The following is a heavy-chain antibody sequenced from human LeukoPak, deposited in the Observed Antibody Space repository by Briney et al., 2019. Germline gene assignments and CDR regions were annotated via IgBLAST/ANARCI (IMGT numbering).Heavy chain of an antibody. CDR3: ARLDSLHLITY. Sequence: SETLSLTCAVYGGXFSGYYCSWIRQPPGKGLEWIEEINHSGSTNYNPSLKSRVTISVDTSKNQFSLKLSSVTAADTTVYYCARLDSLHLITYWGQGTLVTVSS. CDR2: INHSGST. V-gene: IGHV4-34*01. CDR1: GGXFSGYY. D-gene: IGHD3-9*01. J-gene: IGHJ4*02.